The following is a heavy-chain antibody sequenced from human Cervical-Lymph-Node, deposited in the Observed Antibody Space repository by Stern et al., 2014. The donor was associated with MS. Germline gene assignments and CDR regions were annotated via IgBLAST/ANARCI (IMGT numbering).Heavy chain of an antibody. CDR3: AHRTAGPFDY. V-gene: IGHV2-5*02. CDR2: IYCDDQK. CDR1: GFSLSTSGLG. Sequence: QVTLRESGPALVKPTQTLTLTCTFSGFSLSTSGLGVGWIRQPPGEALEWLAYIYCDDQKRYSPSLKSILTITKDTSKNQVVLTLTNVDPVDTATYYCAHRTAGPFDYWGQGTLVTVSS. J-gene: IGHJ4*02.